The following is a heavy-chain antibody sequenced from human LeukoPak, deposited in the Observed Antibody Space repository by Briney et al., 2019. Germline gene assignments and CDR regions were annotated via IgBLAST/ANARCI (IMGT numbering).Heavy chain of an antibody. CDR2: INRDGSST. Sequence: GGSLRLSCAASGFTFSNHWMHWVRQAPGKGLMWVSRINRDGSSTDYADSVKGRFTISRDDAKSTLFLQVNSLRAEVTAVYFCARGGSDTAMAHDYWGQGTLVTVSS. V-gene: IGHV3-74*01. CDR3: ARGGSDTAMAHDY. D-gene: IGHD5-18*01. J-gene: IGHJ4*02. CDR1: GFTFSNHW.